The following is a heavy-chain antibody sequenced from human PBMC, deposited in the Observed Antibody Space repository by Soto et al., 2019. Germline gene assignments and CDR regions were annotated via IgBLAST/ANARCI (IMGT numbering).Heavy chain of an antibody. Sequence: ASVKVSCKASGYTFTSYDINWVRQATGQGLEWMGWMNPNSGNTGYAQKFQGRVTMTRNTSISTAYMELSSLRSEDTAVYYCARGGYCSGGSCSRHPLDYWGQGTLVTVSS. V-gene: IGHV1-8*01. D-gene: IGHD2-15*01. J-gene: IGHJ4*02. CDR2: MNPNSGNT. CDR3: ARGGYCSGGSCSRHPLDY. CDR1: GYTFTSYD.